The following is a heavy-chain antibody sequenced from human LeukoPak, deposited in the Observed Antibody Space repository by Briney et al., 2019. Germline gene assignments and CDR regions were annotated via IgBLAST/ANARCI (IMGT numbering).Heavy chain of an antibody. V-gene: IGHV4-61*02. CDR1: GGSISSGYYY. CDR3: ARDGSQGVVITTYFDY. D-gene: IGHD3-22*01. Sequence: SETLSLTCTVSGGSISSGYYYWSWIRQPAGKGLEWIGRIYTSGSTNYDPSLKSRVTISVDTSKSQFSLKLTSVTAADTAVYYCARDGSQGVVITTYFDYWGQGTLVTVSS. J-gene: IGHJ4*02. CDR2: IYTSGST.